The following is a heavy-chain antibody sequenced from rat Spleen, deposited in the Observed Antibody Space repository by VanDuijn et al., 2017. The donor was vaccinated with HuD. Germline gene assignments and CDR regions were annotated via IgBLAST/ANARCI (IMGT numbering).Heavy chain of an antibody. CDR3: ARDLDGYFDY. J-gene: IGHJ2*01. Sequence: QVQLKESGPGLVQSSQTLSLTCTVSGFSVTSYHVSWVRQPTGKGLEWMGVIWTGGSTDYNSALKSRLSISRDTSKSQVFLKMNSLQSEDTTTYYCARDLDGYFDYWGQGVMVTVSS. CDR1: GFSVTSYH. V-gene: IGHV2-43*01. D-gene: IGHD1-12*03. CDR2: IWTGGST.